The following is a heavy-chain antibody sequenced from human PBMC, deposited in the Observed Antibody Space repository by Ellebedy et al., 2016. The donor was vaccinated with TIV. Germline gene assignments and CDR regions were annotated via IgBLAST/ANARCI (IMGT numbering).Heavy chain of an antibody. Sequence: PGGSLRLSCEASGFTFSTYGMHWVRQAPGKGLEWVAFISNEGSTRYNTDSVKGRFTISRDNSKNTVYLQMNSLRAEDTAVYYCARGVLSGYWGQGTLVTVSS. CDR2: ISNEGSTR. D-gene: IGHD2/OR15-2a*01. CDR1: GFTFSTYG. V-gene: IGHV3-30*03. CDR3: ARGVLSGY. J-gene: IGHJ4*02.